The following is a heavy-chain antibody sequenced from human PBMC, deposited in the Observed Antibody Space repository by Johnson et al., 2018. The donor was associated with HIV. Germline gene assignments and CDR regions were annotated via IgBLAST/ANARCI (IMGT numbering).Heavy chain of an antibody. CDR3: ASTYYNFWSGPPSSAFDI. D-gene: IGHD3-3*01. V-gene: IGHV3-66*01. CDR2: IFRGDST. Sequence: AQLVESGGGLVQPGGSLRLSCAASGFNVSSNYMSWVRQAPGKGLEWVSVIFRGDSTYYADSVRGRFTISRDSFKNTLYLQMNSLRAEDAAVYYCASTYYNFWSGPPSSAFDIWGQGTMVTVSS. CDR1: GFNVSSNY. J-gene: IGHJ3*02.